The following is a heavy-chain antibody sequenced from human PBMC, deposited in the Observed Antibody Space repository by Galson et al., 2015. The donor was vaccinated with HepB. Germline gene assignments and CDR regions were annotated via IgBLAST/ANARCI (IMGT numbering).Heavy chain of an antibody. V-gene: IGHV3-23*01. Sequence: SLRLSCAASGFTFSNFATSWVRQAPGKGLEWVSSISNTGGSTYYADSVKGRFTISRDNSKNTLYLQMNSLRAEDTAAYYCAKGVYYYGSGSFEPWDFWGQGTLVTVSS. CDR3: AKGVYYYGSGSFEPWDF. CDR2: ISNTGGST. J-gene: IGHJ4*02. CDR1: GFTFSNFA. D-gene: IGHD3-10*01.